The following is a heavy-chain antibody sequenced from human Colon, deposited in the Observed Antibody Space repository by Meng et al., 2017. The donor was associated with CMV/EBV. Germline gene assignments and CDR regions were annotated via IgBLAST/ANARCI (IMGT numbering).Heavy chain of an antibody. Sequence: QLRLRGVGPGWVKLSEPRCPLCRFCGGSISTSTYYWGWVRQPPGRGLEGFGSMSNSGDTNYNPSLKSRFTMSIDTSKNQFSLSLTSVTAADTAVYYCATFGGGWDLPCGQGTLVTVSS. CDR1: GGSISTSTYY. V-gene: IGHV4-39*07. J-gene: IGHJ5*02. CDR3: ATFGGGWDLP. CDR2: MSNSGDT. D-gene: IGHD3-16*01.